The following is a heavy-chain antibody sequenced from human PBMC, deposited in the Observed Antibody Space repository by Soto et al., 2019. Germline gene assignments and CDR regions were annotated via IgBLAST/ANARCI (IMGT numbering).Heavy chain of an antibody. V-gene: IGHV3-7*01. CDR1: GFTFSSYW. Sequence: EVQLVESGGGLVQPGGSLRLSCAASGFTFSSYWMSWVRQAPGKGLEWVANIKQDGSEKYYVDSVKGRFTIYRDNAKNSLYLQMNSLRAEDTAVYYWASYDILRPGDEGNLGWFDYWGQGTLVTVSS. J-gene: IGHJ4*02. CDR2: IKQDGSEK. CDR3: ASYDILRPGDEGNLGWFDY. D-gene: IGHD3-9*01.